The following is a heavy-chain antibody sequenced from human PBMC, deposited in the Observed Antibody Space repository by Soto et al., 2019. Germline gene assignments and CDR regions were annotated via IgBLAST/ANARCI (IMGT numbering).Heavy chain of an antibody. Sequence: QVQLQESGPGLVKPSQTLSLTCSVSGGSFSSASFIWSWVRQFPGKGLEWIGYINYSGTTYYNPSLRSRITMSVDTSKNQFSLNLSSVTAADTAVYYCARDHKWDGMDVWGQGTTVTVSS. CDR1: GGSFSSASFI. CDR2: INYSGTT. J-gene: IGHJ6*02. V-gene: IGHV4-31*03. CDR3: ARDHKWDGMDV. D-gene: IGHD1-26*01.